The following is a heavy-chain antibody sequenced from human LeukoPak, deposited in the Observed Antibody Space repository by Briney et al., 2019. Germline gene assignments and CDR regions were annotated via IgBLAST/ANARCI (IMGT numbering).Heavy chain of an antibody. Sequence: GGSLRLSCAASGFKFGDYAMHWVRQAPGKGLQWVSGISWNGGVIDYADSVKGRFIISRDNAKNSLYLQMNSLGAADTAVYYCARDISEPSTPDIGGQGTLVTVSS. CDR3: ARDISEPSTPDI. V-gene: IGHV3-9*01. CDR1: GFKFGDYA. J-gene: IGHJ4*02. D-gene: IGHD1-14*01. CDR2: ISWNGGVI.